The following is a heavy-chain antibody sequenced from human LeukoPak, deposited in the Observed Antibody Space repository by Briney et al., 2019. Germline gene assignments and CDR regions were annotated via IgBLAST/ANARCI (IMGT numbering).Heavy chain of an antibody. Sequence: GGSLRLSCAASGFTFSSYWMNWARQAPGKGLEWVASINHNGNVNYYVDSVKGRFTISRDNAKNSLYLQMSNLRAEDTAVYYCARAAFSVVTHFDYWGQGTLVTVSS. CDR3: ARAAFSVVTHFDY. CDR2: INHNGNVN. D-gene: IGHD4-23*01. CDR1: GFTFSSYW. V-gene: IGHV3-7*03. J-gene: IGHJ4*02.